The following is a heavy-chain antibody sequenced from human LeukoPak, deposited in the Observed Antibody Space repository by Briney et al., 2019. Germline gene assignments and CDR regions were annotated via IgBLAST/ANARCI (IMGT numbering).Heavy chain of an antibody. CDR3: ARWGYSGYDWGNWFDP. CDR2: INPNSGGT. CDR1: GYTFTGYY. J-gene: IGHJ5*02. D-gene: IGHD5-12*01. Sequence: ASVKVSCKASGYTFTGYYMHWVRQAPGQGLEWMGWINPNSGGTNYAQKFQGRVTMTRDTSISTAYMELSRLRSDDTAVYYCARWGYSGYDWGNWFDPWGRGTLVTVSS. V-gene: IGHV1-2*02.